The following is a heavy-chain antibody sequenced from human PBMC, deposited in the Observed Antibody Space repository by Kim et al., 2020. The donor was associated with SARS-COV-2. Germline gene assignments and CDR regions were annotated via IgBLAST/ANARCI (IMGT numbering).Heavy chain of an antibody. CDR2: NPNSGGT. V-gene: IGHV1-2*02. J-gene: IGHJ4*02. CDR3: ERGYDY. Sequence: NPNSGGTSYAQKFQGRVTMTRDTSISTAYMELSRLRSDDTAVYYCERGYDYWGQGTLVTVSS. D-gene: IGHD5-18*01.